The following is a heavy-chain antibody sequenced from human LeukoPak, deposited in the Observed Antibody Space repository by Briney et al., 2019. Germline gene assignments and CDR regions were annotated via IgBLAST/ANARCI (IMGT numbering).Heavy chain of an antibody. CDR2: ISSSSSYI. J-gene: IGHJ4*02. V-gene: IGHV3-21*01. D-gene: IGHD6-13*01. Sequence: GGSLRLSCAASGFTFSSYSMNWARQAPGKGLEWVSSISSSSSYIYYADSVKGRFTISRDNAKNSLYLQMNSLRAEDTAVYYCARVEGIAAAGIDYWGQGTLVTVSS. CDR1: GFTFSSYS. CDR3: ARVEGIAAAGIDY.